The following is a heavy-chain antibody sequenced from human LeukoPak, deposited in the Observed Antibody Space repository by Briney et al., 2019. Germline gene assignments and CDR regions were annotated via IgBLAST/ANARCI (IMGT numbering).Heavy chain of an antibody. CDR3: ARDWDSRNDYFDP. V-gene: IGHV1-18*01. CDR1: GYTFTSYG. D-gene: IGHD1-1*01. Sequence: ASVKVSCKASGYTFTSYGFSWVRQAPGQGLEWMGRTSAHNDDTNYAETLQGRLTMTTDISTSTAYMELTSLRSDDTAVYYCARDWDSRNDYFDPWGQGTLVIVSS. CDR2: TSAHNDDT. J-gene: IGHJ4*02.